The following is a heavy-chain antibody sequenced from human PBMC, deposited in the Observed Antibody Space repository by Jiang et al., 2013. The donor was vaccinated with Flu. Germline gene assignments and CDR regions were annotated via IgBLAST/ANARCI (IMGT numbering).Heavy chain of an antibody. V-gene: IGHV4-4*07. CDR3: ARNQLSRGGSYLKVYYYYYGIDV. J-gene: IGHJ6*02. D-gene: IGHD1-26*01. CDR1: GGSISSYY. CDR2: IYTSGST. Sequence: LLKPSETLSLTCTVSGGSISSYYWSWIRQPAGKGLEWIGRIYTSGSTNYNPSLKSRVTMSVDTSTNQFSLKLSSVTAADTAVYYCARNQLSRGGSYLKVYYYYYGIDVWGQGTTVTVSS.